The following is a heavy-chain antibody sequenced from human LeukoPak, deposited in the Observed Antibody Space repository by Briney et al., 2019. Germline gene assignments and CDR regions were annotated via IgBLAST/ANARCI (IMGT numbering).Heavy chain of an antibody. V-gene: IGHV4-34*01. Sequence: SETLSLTCAVYGGSFSGYYWCWIRQPPGKGLEWIGEINHSGSTNYNPSLQGRVTISVDTSKNQLSLKLSSVTAADTAVYYCARGSAITMIVVVKHFDYWGQGNLVTVSS. D-gene: IGHD3-22*01. J-gene: IGHJ4*02. CDR3: ARGSAITMIVVVKHFDY. CDR1: GGSFSGYY. CDR2: INHSGST.